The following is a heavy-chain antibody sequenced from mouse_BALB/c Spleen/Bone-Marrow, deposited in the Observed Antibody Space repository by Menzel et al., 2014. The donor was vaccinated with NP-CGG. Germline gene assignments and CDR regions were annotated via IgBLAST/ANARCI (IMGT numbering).Heavy chain of an antibody. CDR3: ARRIYYAMGY. CDR2: LNPGSGGT. Sequence: VQLQQSGAELVRPGTSVKVSCKASGYAFTNYLIVWVKQRPGQGLEWIGVLNPGSGGTNYNEKFKGKATLTADKSSSSAYMQLSSLTSDDSAVYFCARRIYYAMGYWGQGTTLTVSS. CDR1: GYAFTNYL. J-gene: IGHJ2*01. V-gene: IGHV1-54*01. D-gene: IGHD2-1*01.